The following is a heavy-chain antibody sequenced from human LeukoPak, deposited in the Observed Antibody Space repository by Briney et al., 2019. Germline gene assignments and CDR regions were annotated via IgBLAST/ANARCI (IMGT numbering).Heavy chain of an antibody. CDR3: ARHGPVGSTWSPFHF. CDR1: GYSFTSYW. J-gene: IGHJ4*02. CDR2: IYPGDSDT. V-gene: IGHV5-51*01. D-gene: IGHD6-13*01. Sequence: KGGESLKISCKGSGYSFTSYWIGWVRQMPGKGLEWMGIIYPGDSDTRYSPSFQGQVTISADKSIDTAYLQWSSLKASDTARYYCARHGPVGSTWSPFHFWGQGTLVTVSS.